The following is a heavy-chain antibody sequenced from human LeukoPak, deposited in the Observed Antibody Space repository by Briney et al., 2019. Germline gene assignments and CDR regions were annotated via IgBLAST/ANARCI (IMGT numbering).Heavy chain of an antibody. D-gene: IGHD3-22*01. Sequence: SETLSLTCTVSGGSISSYYWSWIRQPPGKGLEWIGYIYHSGSTYYNPSLKSRVTISVDRSKNQFSLKLSSVTAADTAVYYCARTTQYYYDSSGYLFDYWGQGTLVTVSS. CDR2: IYHSGST. J-gene: IGHJ4*02. V-gene: IGHV4-59*04. CDR1: GGSISSYY. CDR3: ARTTQYYYDSSGYLFDY.